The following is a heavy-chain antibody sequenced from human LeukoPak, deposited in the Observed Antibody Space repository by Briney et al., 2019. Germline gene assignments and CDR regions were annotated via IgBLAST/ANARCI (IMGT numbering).Heavy chain of an antibody. D-gene: IGHD3-22*01. CDR1: GFTFTSSA. CDR3: AAVPIYDSSGYYYQNYFDY. Sequence: SVKVSCKASGFTFTSSAMQWVRQARGQRLAWIGWIVVGSGNTNYAQKFQERVTITRDMSTSTGYMELSNLRSEDTAVYYCAAVPIYDSSGYYYQNYFDYWGQGTLVTVSS. CDR2: IVVGSGNT. J-gene: IGHJ4*02. V-gene: IGHV1-58*02.